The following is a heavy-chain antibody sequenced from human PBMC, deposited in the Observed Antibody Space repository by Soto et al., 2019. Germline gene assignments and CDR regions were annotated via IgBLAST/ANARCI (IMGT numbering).Heavy chain of an antibody. J-gene: IGHJ6*02. D-gene: IGHD2-8*01. Sequence: QVQLVQSGAEVKKPGASVKVSCKASGYTFTSSVISWVRQAPGQVLEWMRWISAYNGNTNYAQKYQGRITMTTDTSTNTACMELRSLRSDGTAGYYCARGGKDSTNCVCSFYGMDVWGQGTTVTVSS. CDR1: GYTFTSSV. V-gene: IGHV1-18*01. CDR3: ARGGKDSTNCVCSFYGMDV. CDR2: ISAYNGNT.